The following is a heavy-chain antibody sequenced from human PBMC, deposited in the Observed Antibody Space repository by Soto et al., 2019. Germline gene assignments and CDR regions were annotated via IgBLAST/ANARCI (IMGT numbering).Heavy chain of an antibody. CDR2: ISGNSGSS. CDR3: AKERFLAVAALAHCSDY. CDR1: GFTFDDYA. D-gene: IGHD6-19*01. J-gene: IGHJ4*02. Sequence: EVQLVESGGGLVQPGRSLRLSCAASGFTFDDYAMHWVRQAPGKGLEWVSGISGNSGSSGYADAVKGRFTISRDNAKNSLYLQMNSLRAEDTALYYCAKERFLAVAALAHCSDYWGQGTLVTVSS. V-gene: IGHV3-9*01.